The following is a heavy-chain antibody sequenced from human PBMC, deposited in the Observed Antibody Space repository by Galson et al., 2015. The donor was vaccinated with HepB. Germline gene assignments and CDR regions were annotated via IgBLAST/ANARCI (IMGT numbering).Heavy chain of an antibody. Sequence: SLRLSCAASGFTFSSYSMNWVRQAPGKGLEWVSYISSSSSTIYYADSVKGRFTISRDNAKNSLYLQMNSLRDEDTAVYYCARVLLVRITMVRGASMDVWGQGTTVTVSS. CDR1: GFTFSSYS. D-gene: IGHD3-10*01. V-gene: IGHV3-48*02. CDR3: ARVLLVRITMVRGASMDV. CDR2: ISSSSSTI. J-gene: IGHJ6*02.